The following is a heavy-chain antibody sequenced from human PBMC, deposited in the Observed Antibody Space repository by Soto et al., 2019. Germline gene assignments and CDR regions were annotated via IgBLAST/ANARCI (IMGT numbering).Heavy chain of an antibody. CDR1: GYTFTTYG. CDR2: ITAYNGNT. Sequence: QVQLVQSGAEVKKPGASVKVSCKASGYTFTTYGISWVRQAPGQGLGWMGWITAYNGNTNYAQKLQGRVTITTDPSTSTAYMELRSLRSDDTAVYYCARMGMGSYGSFSAYYYGMDVWGQGTTVTVSS. D-gene: IGHD5-18*01. J-gene: IGHJ6*02. CDR3: ARMGMGSYGSFSAYYYGMDV. V-gene: IGHV1-18*01.